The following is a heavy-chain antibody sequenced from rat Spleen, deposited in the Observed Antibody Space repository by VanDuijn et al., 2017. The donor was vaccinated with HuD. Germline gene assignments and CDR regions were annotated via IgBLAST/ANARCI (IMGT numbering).Heavy chain of an antibody. CDR1: GLSLTSNG. CDR2: ISSGGST. J-gene: IGHJ1*01. CDR3: TRDNYWYFGF. V-gene: IGHV2S8*01. Sequence: QVQLKESGPGLVQPSQTLSLTCTVSGLSLTSNGVSWVRQPPGKGLEWIAAISSGGSTYYNSALKSRQSISRDTSKSQVFLKMNSLQTEDTAIYYCTRDNYWYFGFWGPGTMVTVSS.